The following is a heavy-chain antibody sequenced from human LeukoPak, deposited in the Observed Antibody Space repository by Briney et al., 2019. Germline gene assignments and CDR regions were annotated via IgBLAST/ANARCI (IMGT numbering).Heavy chain of an antibody. CDR1: GFTFSSYA. J-gene: IGHJ4*02. D-gene: IGHD6-13*01. CDR3: ARDKMAAAGI. V-gene: IGHV3-30*04. CDR2: ISYDGSNK. Sequence: GGSLRLSCAASGFTFSSYAMHWVRQAPGKGLEWVAVISYDGSNKYYADSVKGRFTISRDNSKNTLYLQTNSLRAEDTAVYYCARDKMAAAGIWGQGTLVTVSS.